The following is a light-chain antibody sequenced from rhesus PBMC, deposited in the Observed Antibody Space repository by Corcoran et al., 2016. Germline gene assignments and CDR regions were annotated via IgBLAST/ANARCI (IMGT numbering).Light chain of an antibody. CDR1: SSDIGGYNY. J-gene: IGLJ6*01. CDR2: EVS. V-gene: IGLV2-32*01. Sequence: QAALTQPRSVSRSPGQSVTISCTGTSSDIGGYNYVSWYQQHPGTAPKLMIYEVSQRPSGVSDRFSGSKSGNTASLTISGLQAEDEADYYCCSYAGSYTYVFGSGTKLTVL. CDR3: CSYAGSYTYV.